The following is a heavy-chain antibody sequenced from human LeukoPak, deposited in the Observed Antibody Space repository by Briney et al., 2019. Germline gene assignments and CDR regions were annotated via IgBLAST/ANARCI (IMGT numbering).Heavy chain of an antibody. D-gene: IGHD1-1*01. J-gene: IGHJ4*02. Sequence: GSLRLSCAASGFTFRTYTMNWVRQAPGKGLEWVSGIYGSGGGGLYANSVRGRFTISRDDSKNMLYLQMNDLRADDTAVYYCAKDRVPDGTWSLDYWGQGALVTVSS. CDR1: GFTFRTYT. CDR2: IYGSGGGG. CDR3: AKDRVPDGTWSLDY. V-gene: IGHV3-23*01.